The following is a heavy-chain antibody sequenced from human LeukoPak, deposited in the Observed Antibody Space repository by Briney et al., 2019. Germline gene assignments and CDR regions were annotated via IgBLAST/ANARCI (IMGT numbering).Heavy chain of an antibody. Sequence: SETLSLTCAVYGGSFGGYYWSWTRQSPGKGLEWIGEINDSGSTNYNPSLKSRVTMSIDTSKKQFSLKLISVTAADSAVYYCARNSAYSTSSGINCWGQGTLVTVSS. CDR3: ARNSAYSTSSGINC. CDR2: INDSGST. D-gene: IGHD6-6*01. V-gene: IGHV4-34*01. CDR1: GGSFGGYY. J-gene: IGHJ4*02.